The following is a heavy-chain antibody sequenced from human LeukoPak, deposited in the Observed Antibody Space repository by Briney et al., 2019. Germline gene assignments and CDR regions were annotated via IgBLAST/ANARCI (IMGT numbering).Heavy chain of an antibody. D-gene: IGHD4-11*01. CDR3: AKDLHDYGNYVGWFDS. CDR1: GFTFSNYA. Sequence: GGSLRLSCAASGFTFSNYAMQWVRQAPGKGLEWVAVISYDGSDKYYGDSVKGRFTISRDNSKNTVFLQMSSLRGEDTAVYYCAKDLHDYGNYVGWFDSWGQGTLVTVSS. V-gene: IGHV3-30-3*01. J-gene: IGHJ5*01. CDR2: ISYDGSDK.